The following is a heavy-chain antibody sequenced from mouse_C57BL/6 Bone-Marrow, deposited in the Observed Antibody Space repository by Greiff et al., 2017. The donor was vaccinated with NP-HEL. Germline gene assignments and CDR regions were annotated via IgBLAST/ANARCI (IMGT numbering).Heavy chain of an antibody. CDR3: AREIYYYGSNYAMDY. J-gene: IGHJ4*01. D-gene: IGHD1-1*01. CDR2: IYPRSGNT. V-gene: IGHV1-81*01. CDR1: GYTFTSDG. Sequence: QVQLQQSGAELARPGASVKLSCKASGYTFTSDGISWVKQSTGQGLDWIGEIYPRSGNTYYNEKYKGKATLTADKSTSTAYMELRSPTSEHSAVYFCAREIYYYGSNYAMDYWGQGTSVTVSA.